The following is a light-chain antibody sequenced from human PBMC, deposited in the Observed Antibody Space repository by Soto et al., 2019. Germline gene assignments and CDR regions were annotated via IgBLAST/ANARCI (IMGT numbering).Light chain of an antibody. CDR2: SDD. CDR1: NSNIGSYS. J-gene: IGLJ2*01. CDR3: AAWDDSLNGPV. V-gene: IGLV1-44*01. Sequence: QSVLTQPPSASGTPGQRVTISCSGSNSNIGSYSVNWCRHLPGTAPKLLVFSDDQRPSGVPDRFSGSKSGPSASLAISGLQSEDEADYYCAAWDDSLNGPVFGGGTKLTVL.